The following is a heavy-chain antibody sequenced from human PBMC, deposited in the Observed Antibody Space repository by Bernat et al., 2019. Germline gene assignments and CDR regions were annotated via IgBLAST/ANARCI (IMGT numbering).Heavy chain of an antibody. CDR1: GFTFSSYG. D-gene: IGHD3-10*01. CDR3: EREAGHYYGSGTPVYYGMDV. V-gene: IGHV3-33*01. CDR2: IWYDGSNK. J-gene: IGHJ6*02. Sequence: QVQLVESGGGVVQPGRSLRLSCAASGFTFSSYGMHWVRQAPGKGLEWVAVIWYDGSNKYYADSVKGRFTISRDNSKNTLYLQMNSLRAEDTAVYYCEREAGHYYGSGTPVYYGMDVWGQGTTVTVSS.